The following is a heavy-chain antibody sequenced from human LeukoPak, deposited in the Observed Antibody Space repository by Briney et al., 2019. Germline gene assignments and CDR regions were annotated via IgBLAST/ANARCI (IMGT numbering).Heavy chain of an antibody. V-gene: IGHV1-2*02. CDR1: GYTFTGYY. Sequence: ASVKVSCKASGYTFTGYYMHWVRQAPGQGLEWMGWINPNSGGTNYAQKFQGRVSMTRDTSISTAYMELNRLRSDDTAVYYCSRGMERYDYVWGSYPRGGNFDYWGQGTLVTVSS. J-gene: IGHJ4*02. CDR2: INPNSGGT. CDR3: SRGMERYDYVWGSYPRGGNFDY. D-gene: IGHD3-16*02.